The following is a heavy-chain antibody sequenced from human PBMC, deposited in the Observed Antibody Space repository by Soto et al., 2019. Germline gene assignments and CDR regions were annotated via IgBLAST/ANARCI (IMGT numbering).Heavy chain of an antibody. D-gene: IGHD6-19*01. Sequence: GSLRLSCAASGXTFSSYSMSWVRQAPGKGLEWVSAISGSGGSTYYEDSVKGRFTISRDNSKNTLYLQMNSLRAEDTAVYYCAKNPGGAVAATVDYWGQGTLGTVS. J-gene: IGHJ4*02. CDR2: ISGSGGST. CDR1: GXTFSSYS. V-gene: IGHV3-23*02. CDR3: AKNPGGAVAATVDY.